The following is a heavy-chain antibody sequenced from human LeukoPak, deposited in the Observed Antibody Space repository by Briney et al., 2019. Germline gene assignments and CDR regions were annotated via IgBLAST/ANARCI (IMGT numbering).Heavy chain of an antibody. Sequence: SQTLSLTCAISGDSFSSNSAAWNWIRQSPSRGLEWLGSTYHRSKWYNDYALSVIGRISVNPDTPKDQFSLQLNSVTPEDTAVYYCARGVSYSFDYWGQGTLVTVSS. CDR3: ARGVSYSFDY. D-gene: IGHD1-26*01. J-gene: IGHJ4*02. V-gene: IGHV6-1*01. CDR2: TYHRSKWYN. CDR1: GDSFSSNSAA.